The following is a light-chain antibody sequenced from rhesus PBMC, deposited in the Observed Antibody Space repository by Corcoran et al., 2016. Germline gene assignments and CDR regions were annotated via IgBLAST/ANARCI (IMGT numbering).Light chain of an antibody. CDR1: AGSVTSGNY. CDR3: LIYYGGQPV. CDR2: NLN. V-gene: IGLV7-76*01. J-gene: IGLJ6*01. Sequence: QAVVTQEPSLTVPPGGTVTLTCGSSAGSVTSGNYPNWLQQKPGQAPRGLIYNLNTRYSRTPARFSGSLTGDKAALTLSGAQPEDEADYYCLIYYGGQPVFGSGTKLTVL.